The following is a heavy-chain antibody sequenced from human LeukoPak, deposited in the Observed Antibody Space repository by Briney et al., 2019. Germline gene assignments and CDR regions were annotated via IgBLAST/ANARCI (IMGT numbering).Heavy chain of an antibody. D-gene: IGHD4-11*01. J-gene: IGHJ4*02. V-gene: IGHV3-48*04. Sequence: PGGSLRLSCAASGFTFSSYSMNWVRQAPGKGLEWVSYISSSSSTIYYADSVKGRFTISRDNAKNSLYLQMNSLRAEDTAVYYCARGGVTTISYWGQGTLVTVPS. CDR1: GFTFSSYS. CDR2: ISSSSSTI. CDR3: ARGGVTTISY.